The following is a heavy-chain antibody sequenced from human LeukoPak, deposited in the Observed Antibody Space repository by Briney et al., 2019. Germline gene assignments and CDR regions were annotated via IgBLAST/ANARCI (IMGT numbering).Heavy chain of an antibody. J-gene: IGHJ4*02. CDR3: ARDSLYYDILTGYMAEGHDY. D-gene: IGHD3-9*01. CDR2: ITAYNSGDT. Sequence: ASVKVSCKASGYIFNTYGISWVRQAPGQGLEGMGWITAYNSGDTNYSQDFQGRVTMTTDTSTSTAYMELRSLRSDDTAVYYCARDSLYYDILTGYMAEGHDYWGQGTLVTVSS. CDR1: GYIFNTYG. V-gene: IGHV1-18*01.